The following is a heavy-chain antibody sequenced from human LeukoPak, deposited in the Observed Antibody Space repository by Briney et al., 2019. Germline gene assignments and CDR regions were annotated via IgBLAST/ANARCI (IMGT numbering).Heavy chain of an antibody. J-gene: IGHJ5*02. Sequence: GGSLRLSCAASGFTVSTNYMTWVRQAPGKGLEWVSVIYTDGSTYYADSVKGRFTISRDNSENMLFLQMNSLKIEDTAVYYCARLPSSWGQGTLVTVSS. CDR3: ARLPSS. V-gene: IGHV3-66*02. CDR1: GFTVSTNY. CDR2: IYTDGST. D-gene: IGHD2-2*01.